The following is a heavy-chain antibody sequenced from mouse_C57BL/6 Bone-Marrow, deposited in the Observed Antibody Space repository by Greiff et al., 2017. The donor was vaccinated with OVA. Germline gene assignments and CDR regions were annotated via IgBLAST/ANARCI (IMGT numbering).Heavy chain of an antibody. V-gene: IGHV2-5*01. J-gene: IGHJ4*01. CDR3: AKNDGYYLYAMDY. D-gene: IGHD2-3*01. CDR1: GFSLTSYG. Sequence: QVQLKQSGPGLVQPSQSLSITCTVSGFSLTSYGVHWVRQSPGKGLEWLGVIWRGGSTDYNAAFMSRLSITKDNSKSQVFFKMNSLQADDTTIYYCAKNDGYYLYAMDYWGQGTSVTVSS. CDR2: IWRGGST.